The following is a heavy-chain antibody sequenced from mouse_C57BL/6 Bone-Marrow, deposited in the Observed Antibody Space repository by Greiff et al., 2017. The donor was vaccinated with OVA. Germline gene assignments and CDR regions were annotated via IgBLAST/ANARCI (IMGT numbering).Heavy chain of an antibody. CDR2: IDPENGNT. V-gene: IGHV14-3*01. D-gene: IGHD4-1*01. J-gene: IGHJ4*01. CDR3: AESPSNWVYAMDY. Sequence: EVQRVESVAELVRPGASVKLSCTASGFNIKNTYMHWVKQRPEQGLEWIGRIDPENGNTKYAPKFQGKATITADTSSNTAYLQLSSLTSEDTAIYYCAESPSNWVYAMDYWGQGTSVTVSS. CDR1: GFNIKNTY.